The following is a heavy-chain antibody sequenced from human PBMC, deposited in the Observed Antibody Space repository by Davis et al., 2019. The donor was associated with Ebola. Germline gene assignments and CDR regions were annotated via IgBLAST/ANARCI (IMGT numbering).Heavy chain of an antibody. J-gene: IGHJ4*02. D-gene: IGHD6-19*01. CDR1: GGSSSSYY. Sequence: SETLSLTCTVSGGSSSSYYWSWIRQPPGKGLEWIGYIYYSGSTNYNPSLKSRVTISVDTSKNQFSLKLSSVTAADTAVYYCARHRVSSGWLDYWGQGTLVTVSS. CDR3: ARHRVSSGWLDY. CDR2: IYYSGST. V-gene: IGHV4-59*08.